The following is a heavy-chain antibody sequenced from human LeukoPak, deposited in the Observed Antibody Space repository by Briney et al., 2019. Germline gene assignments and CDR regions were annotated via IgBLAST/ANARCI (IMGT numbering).Heavy chain of an antibody. D-gene: IGHD6-13*01. V-gene: IGHV1-2*02. Sequence: ASVKVSCEASGYTFTGYYMHWVRQAPGQGLEWMGWINPNSGGTNYAQKFQGRVTMTRDTSISTAYMELSRLRSDDTAVYYCARAHYSLYSSRPIDYWGQGTLVTVSS. CDR2: INPNSGGT. J-gene: IGHJ4*02. CDR3: ARAHYSLYSSRPIDY. CDR1: GYTFTGYY.